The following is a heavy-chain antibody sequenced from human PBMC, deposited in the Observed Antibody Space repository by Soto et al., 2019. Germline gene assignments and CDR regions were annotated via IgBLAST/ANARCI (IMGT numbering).Heavy chain of an antibody. V-gene: IGHV5-51*01. CDR3: ARSCPPYCSGGSCSSWFDH. J-gene: IGHJ5*02. D-gene: IGHD2-15*01. CDR1: GYSFTSYW. CDR2: IYPGDSDT. Sequence: GESLKISCKGSGYSFTSYWIGWVRQMPGKGLEGMGIIYPGDSDTRYSPTVQGQVTISAVKSSSTASLQWVSLKASDTAMYYCARSCPPYCSGGSCSSWFDHWGQGTLVTVSS.